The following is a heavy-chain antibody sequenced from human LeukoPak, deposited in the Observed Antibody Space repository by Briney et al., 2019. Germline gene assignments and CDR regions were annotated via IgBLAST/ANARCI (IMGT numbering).Heavy chain of an antibody. CDR3: AKAISVAGQYYLDY. V-gene: IGHV3-23*01. J-gene: IGHJ4*02. D-gene: IGHD6-19*01. CDR2: ISGSGGST. Sequence: GGSLRLSCAASGFTFSSYAMSWVRQAPGKGLEWVSAISGSGGSTYYADSVKGRFTISRDNSKNTLYLQMNSLRAEDTAVYYCAKAISVAGQYYLDYWGQGTLVTVSS. CDR1: GFTFSSYA.